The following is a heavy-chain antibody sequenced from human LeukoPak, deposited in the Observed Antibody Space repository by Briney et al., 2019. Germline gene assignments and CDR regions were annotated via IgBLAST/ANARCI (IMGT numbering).Heavy chain of an antibody. J-gene: IGHJ4*02. D-gene: IGHD3-22*01. CDR2: INHSGST. Sequence: SETLSLTCAVYGGSFSGYYWSWIRQPPGNGLDLIGEINHSGSTNYNPSLKGRVTISVDTSKNQFSLKLSSVTAADTAVYYCARGRGYYDSSGYYYRPLFDYWGQGTLVTVSS. V-gene: IGHV4-34*01. CDR1: GGSFSGYY. CDR3: ARGRGYYDSSGYYYRPLFDY.